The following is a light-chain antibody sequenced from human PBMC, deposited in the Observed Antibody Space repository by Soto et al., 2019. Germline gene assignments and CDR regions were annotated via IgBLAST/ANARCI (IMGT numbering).Light chain of an antibody. Sequence: QSALTQPASVSGSPGQSITISCTGTSSDVGGYNYVSWYQQHPGKAPKLMIYEVSNQPSGVSNRFSGSKSGNTASLTISGLQAEDEADYYCSSYTRSSTRVFGGGTQLTVL. CDR2: EVS. J-gene: IGLJ3*02. CDR1: SSDVGGYNY. V-gene: IGLV2-14*01. CDR3: SSYTRSSTRV.